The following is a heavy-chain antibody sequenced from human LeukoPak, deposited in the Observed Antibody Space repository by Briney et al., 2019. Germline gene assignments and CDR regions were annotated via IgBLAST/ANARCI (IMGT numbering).Heavy chain of an antibody. CDR3: PKRSLHGSGSPPYFDF. D-gene: IGHD3-10*01. J-gene: IGHJ4*02. V-gene: IGHV3-23*01. CDR1: GFTFSRYG. Sequence: GWSLTLSRTASGFTFSRYGMSWVRQAPANGLEGVSASSSGCVTTFYADSVKGRFTISRDNSKHTLYLPVNSLRDDDTDVYYFPKRSLHGSGSPPYFDFWGQGTLVTVSS. CDR2: SSSGCVTT.